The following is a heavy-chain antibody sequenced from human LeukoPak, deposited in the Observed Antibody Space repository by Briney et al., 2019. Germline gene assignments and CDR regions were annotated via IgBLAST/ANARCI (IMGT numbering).Heavy chain of an antibody. CDR1: GFTFNTYS. Sequence: QPGGSLRLSCVASGFTFNTYSMNWFRQAPGKGLEWISYISSSSGTIYYADSVKGRFTISRDNAKNSLYLQMNSLRAENTAVYYCARGRDLFDSWGQGTLVIVSS. V-gene: IGHV3-48*04. CDR2: ISSSSGTI. CDR3: ARGRDLFDS. J-gene: IGHJ4*02.